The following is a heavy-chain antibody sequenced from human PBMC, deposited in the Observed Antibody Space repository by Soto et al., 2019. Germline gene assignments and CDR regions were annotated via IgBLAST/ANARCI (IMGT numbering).Heavy chain of an antibody. J-gene: IGHJ4*02. D-gene: IGHD3-22*01. CDR3: AKGSPIGSYYGTSAFDY. V-gene: IGHV3-23*01. CDR1: GFTFSNYA. Sequence: EVQLLESGGGLVQPGGSLRLSCAASGFTFSNYAINWVRQAPGRGLEWVSVISGTGGSTYYADSVKGRFTISRDNSKNRLDLQMNSLRAEDTAVYYCAKGSPIGSYYGTSAFDYWGQGTLVTVSS. CDR2: ISGTGGST.